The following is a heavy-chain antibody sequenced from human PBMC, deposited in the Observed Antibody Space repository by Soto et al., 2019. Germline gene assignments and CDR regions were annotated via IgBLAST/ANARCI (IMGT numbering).Heavy chain of an antibody. CDR2: INHRGST. Sequence: SETLSLTCAVYGGSFSGYDWSWIRQPPGKGLEWIGEINHRGSTNYNPSLKSRVTISVDTSKNQFSLKLSSVTAADTAVYYCARGGSGARFGSGSYYNHYSYYYYGMDVWGQGTTVTVSS. D-gene: IGHD3-10*01. V-gene: IGHV4-34*01. CDR3: ARGGSGARFGSGSYYNHYSYYYYGMDV. J-gene: IGHJ6*02. CDR1: GGSFSGYD.